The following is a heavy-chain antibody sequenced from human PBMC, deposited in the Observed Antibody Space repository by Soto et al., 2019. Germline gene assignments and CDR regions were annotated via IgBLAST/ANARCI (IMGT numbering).Heavy chain of an antibody. Sequence: QVQFVQSGAEVKQPGASVKVSCKASGYTFSKFAVHWVRQAPGQSPEWMGWIDAGNGRTKYSQYFQGRVTITRDTSASTAHLELSSLRSEDTAIYYCARGIWSAHLTDYYLDYWGQGTLVTVSS. V-gene: IGHV1-3*01. J-gene: IGHJ4*02. CDR2: IDAGNGRT. D-gene: IGHD3-3*01. CDR1: GYTFSKFA. CDR3: ARGIWSAHLTDYYLDY.